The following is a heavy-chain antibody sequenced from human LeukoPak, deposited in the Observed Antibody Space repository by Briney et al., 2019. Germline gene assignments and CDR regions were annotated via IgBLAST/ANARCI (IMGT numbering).Heavy chain of an antibody. J-gene: IGHJ3*02. CDR1: GGSISSGGYS. V-gene: IGHV4-30-2*01. CDR2: IYHSGST. CDR3: ARVPQPTISNGFDI. D-gene: IGHD5-24*01. Sequence: SETLSLTCAVSGGSISSGGYSWSWIRQPPGKGLEWIGYIYHSGSTYYNPSLKSRVTISVDRSKNQFSLKLSSVTAADTAVYYCARVPQPTISNGFDIWGQGTMVTVSS.